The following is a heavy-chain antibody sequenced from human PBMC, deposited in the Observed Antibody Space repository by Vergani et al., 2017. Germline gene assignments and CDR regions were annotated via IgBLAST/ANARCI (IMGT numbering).Heavy chain of an antibody. Sequence: EVQLVESGGGLVQPGRSLRLSCTASGFTFGDYAMSWVRQAPGKGLEWVGFIRSKAYGGTTEYAASVKGRFTISRDDSKSIAYLQMNSLKTEDTAVYYCTRDLPXRITFGGVIALFDYWGQGTLVTVSS. CDR1: GFTFGDYA. V-gene: IGHV3-49*04. D-gene: IGHD3-16*02. CDR3: TRDLPXRITFGGVIALFDY. J-gene: IGHJ4*02. CDR2: IRSKAYGGTT.